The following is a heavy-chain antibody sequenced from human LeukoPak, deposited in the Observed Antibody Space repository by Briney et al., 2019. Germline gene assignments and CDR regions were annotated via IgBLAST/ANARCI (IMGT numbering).Heavy chain of an antibody. J-gene: IGHJ4*02. D-gene: IGHD2-15*01. CDR3: ARGGYCSGGSCPLDY. CDR2: IYYSGST. CDR1: GGSISSGDYY. Sequence: SETLSLTCTVSGGSISSGDYYWSWIRQPPGKGLEWIGYIYYSGSTYYNPSLKSRVTISVDTSKNQFSLKLSSVTAADTAVYYCARGGYCSGGSCPLDYWGQGTLVTVSS. V-gene: IGHV4-30-4*01.